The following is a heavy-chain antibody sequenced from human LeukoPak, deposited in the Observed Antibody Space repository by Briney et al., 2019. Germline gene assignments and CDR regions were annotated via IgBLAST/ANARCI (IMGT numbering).Heavy chain of an antibody. D-gene: IGHD2-15*01. Sequence: KPSETLSLTCSVSGGYVFSGTVYWAWIRQPAGKRLEWLGRIFPSGSTSYNPSVKSRLTMSIDTSENRFSLNLTSVTAGDTAVYYCARVFWESGGYFDFWGQGILVTVSS. CDR3: ARVFWESGGYFDF. CDR1: GGYVFSGTVY. J-gene: IGHJ4*02. V-gene: IGHV4-61*02. CDR2: IFPSGST.